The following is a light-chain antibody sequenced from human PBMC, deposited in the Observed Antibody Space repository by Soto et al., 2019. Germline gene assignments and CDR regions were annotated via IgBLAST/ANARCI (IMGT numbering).Light chain of an antibody. V-gene: IGKV1-5*01. CDR1: QSISSW. Sequence: DIPMTQSPSTLSASVGDRVTITCRASQSISSWLAWYQQKPGKAPKLLIYDDSSFESGVTSRFSGSGSGTEFTLTISSLQPDDVATDYCQQYNSYYMYTVGQGTKLEIK. CDR3: QQYNSYYMYT. CDR2: DDS. J-gene: IGKJ2*01.